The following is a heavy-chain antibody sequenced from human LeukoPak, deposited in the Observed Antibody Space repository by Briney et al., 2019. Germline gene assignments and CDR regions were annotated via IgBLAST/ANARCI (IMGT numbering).Heavy chain of an antibody. CDR2: ISGSGGTT. J-gene: IGHJ3*02. Sequence: PGGSLRLSCAASGFTFSTYAMNWVRQAPGKGLEWVSGISGSGGTTYYADSVKGRFTISRDNSKNTLYLQMNSLRAEDTAVYYCARDKYGGNSNAFDIWGQGTLVTVSS. D-gene: IGHD4-23*01. CDR3: ARDKYGGNSNAFDI. V-gene: IGHV3-23*01. CDR1: GFTFSTYA.